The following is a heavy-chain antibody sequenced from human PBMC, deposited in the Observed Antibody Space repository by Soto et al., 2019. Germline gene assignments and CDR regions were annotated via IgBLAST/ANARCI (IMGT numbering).Heavy chain of an antibody. CDR1: GNGVSIDSAA. V-gene: IGHV6-1*01. J-gene: IGHJ5*01. CDR3: ARGNDGFDY. D-gene: IGHD1-1*01. CDR2: RYYRSKCYN. Sequence: PSQTLSLICASSGNGVSIDSAACTLLRQSQSRVLEWLGRRYYRSKCYNEYAESVKKRMTINTDTSKNQFFLQLISVTPEDTAVYYCARGNDGFDYWGRGTLVTVSS.